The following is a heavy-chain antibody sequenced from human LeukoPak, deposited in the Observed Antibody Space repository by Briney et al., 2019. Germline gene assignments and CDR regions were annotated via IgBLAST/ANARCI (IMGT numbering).Heavy chain of an antibody. CDR2: INHSGST. J-gene: IGHJ4*02. CDR3: GSSTTVTLFDY. CDR1: GGSFSGYY. Sequence: SETLSLTCAVYGGSFSGYYWSWIRQPPGKGLEWIGEINHSGSTNYNPSLKSRVTISVDTSKNQFSLKRSSVTAADTAVYYCGSSTTVTLFDYWGQGTLVTVSS. V-gene: IGHV4-34*01. D-gene: IGHD4-17*01.